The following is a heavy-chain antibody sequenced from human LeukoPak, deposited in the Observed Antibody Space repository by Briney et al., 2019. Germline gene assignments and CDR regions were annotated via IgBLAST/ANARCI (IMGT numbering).Heavy chain of an antibody. CDR1: GFTFSSYA. D-gene: IGHD2-2*01. CDR3: ANTGNIVVVPAARFDY. CDR2: ISGSGGST. J-gene: IGHJ4*02. Sequence: GGSLRLSCAASGFTFSSYAMSWVRQAPGKGLEWVSAISGSGGSTYYADSVKGRFTISRDNSKNTLYLQMNSLRAEDTAVYYCANTGNIVVVPAARFDYWGQGTLGTVSS. V-gene: IGHV3-23*01.